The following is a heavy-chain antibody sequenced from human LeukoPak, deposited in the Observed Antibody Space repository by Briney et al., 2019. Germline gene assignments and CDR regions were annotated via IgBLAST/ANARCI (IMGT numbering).Heavy chain of an antibody. J-gene: IGHJ4*02. Sequence: SETLSLTCTVSGYSISSGYYWGWIRQPPGKGLEWIGSIYHSGSTHYNPSLKSRVTISVDTSKNQFSLKLSSVTAADTAVYYCARGRAFYPKYYFDYWGQGTLVTVSS. CDR2: IYHSGST. CDR1: GYSISSGYY. V-gene: IGHV4-38-2*02. CDR3: ARGRAFYPKYYFDY.